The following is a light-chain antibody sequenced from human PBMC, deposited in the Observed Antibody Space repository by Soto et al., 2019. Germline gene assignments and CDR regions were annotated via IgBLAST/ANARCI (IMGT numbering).Light chain of an antibody. CDR1: QSVLYSSNNKNY. CDR2: WAS. J-gene: IGKJ5*01. Sequence: DIVMTQSPDSLAVSLGERATINCKSSQSVLYSSNNKNYLAWYQQKPGQPPKLLIYWASTRESGVPDRFSGSGSGTDFTLTITSLQAEDVAVYYCQQCYTIDTFGQGTRLEIK. V-gene: IGKV4-1*01. CDR3: QQCYTIDT.